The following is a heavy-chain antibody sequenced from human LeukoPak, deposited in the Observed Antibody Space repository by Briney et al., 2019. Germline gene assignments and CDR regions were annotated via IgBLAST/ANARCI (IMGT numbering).Heavy chain of an antibody. CDR1: GFTFSSYS. J-gene: IGHJ4*02. V-gene: IGHV3-21*01. Sequence: GGSLRLSCAASGFTFSSYSMNWVRQAPGKGLEWVSSISSSSSYIYYADSVKGRFTISRDNAKNSLYLQMNSLRAEDTAVYYCARDSYCSSTSCYDFDYWGQGTLVTVSS. CDR2: ISSSSSYI. CDR3: ARDSYCSSTSCYDFDY. D-gene: IGHD2-2*01.